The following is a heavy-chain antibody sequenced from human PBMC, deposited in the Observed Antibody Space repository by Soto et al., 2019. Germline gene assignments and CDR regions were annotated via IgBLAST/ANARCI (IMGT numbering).Heavy chain of an antibody. CDR3: ASQRDSSGYYYRLYYGMDV. D-gene: IGHD3-22*01. CDR2: IYYSGST. V-gene: IGHV4-31*03. CDR1: GGSISSGGYY. Sequence: SETLSLTCTVSGGSISSGGYYWSWIRQHPGKGLEWIGYIYYSGSTYYNPSLKSRVTISVDTSKNQFSLKLSSVTAADTAVYYCASQRDSSGYYYRLYYGMDVWGQGTTVTVSS. J-gene: IGHJ6*02.